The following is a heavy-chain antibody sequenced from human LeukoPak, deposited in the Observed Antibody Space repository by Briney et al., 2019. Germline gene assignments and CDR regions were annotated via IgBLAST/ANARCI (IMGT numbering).Heavy chain of an antibody. CDR3: AKDILTMVRGLDV. V-gene: IGHV3-30*02. CDR2: IRYDGSNK. J-gene: IGHJ6*04. Sequence: GGSLRLSCAASGFTFSSYAMSWVRQAPGKGLEWVAFIRYDGSNKYYADSVKGRFTISRDNSKNTLYLQMNSLRAEDTAVYYCAKDILTMVRGLDVWGKGTTVTVSS. CDR1: GFTFSSYA. D-gene: IGHD3-10*01.